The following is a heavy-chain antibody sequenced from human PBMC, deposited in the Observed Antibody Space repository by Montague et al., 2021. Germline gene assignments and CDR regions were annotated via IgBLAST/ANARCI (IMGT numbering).Heavy chain of an antibody. D-gene: IGHD1-1*01. CDR1: GGSISNYF. Sequence: SETLSLTCTVSGGSISNYFWTWIRQPPGKGLEWIGFISYSGRTNXNPSLTSRVTISLDTSKNQFSLNLSSVTAADTAVYYCARNTTTDGFDIWGQGTMVTVSS. V-gene: IGHV4-59*13. CDR3: ARNTTTDGFDI. J-gene: IGHJ3*02. CDR2: ISYSGRT.